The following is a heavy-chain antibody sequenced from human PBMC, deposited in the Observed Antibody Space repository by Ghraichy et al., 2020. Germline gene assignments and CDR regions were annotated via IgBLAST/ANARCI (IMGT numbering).Heavy chain of an antibody. V-gene: IGHV4-39*01. CDR2: IYNTGRT. D-gene: IGHD1-14*01. Sequence: SQTLSLTCSVSGGSISSSSHYWGRIRPPPGKGLEWIGSIYNTGRTYYSPSLKSRVTISADTSKNQFSLKLSSVTAAETAVYYCARPYKNYFYAMGVWGQGTTVTVSS. J-gene: IGHJ6*02. CDR3: ARPYKNYFYAMGV. CDR1: GGSISSSSHY.